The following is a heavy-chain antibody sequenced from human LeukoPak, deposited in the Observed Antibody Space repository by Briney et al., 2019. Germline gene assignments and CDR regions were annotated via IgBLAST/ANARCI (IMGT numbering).Heavy chain of an antibody. J-gene: IGHJ5*02. Sequence: PSQTLSLTCTVSGGSISSGGYYWSWIRQHPGKGLEWIGEINHSGSTNYNPSLKSRVTISVDTSKNQFSLKLSSVTAADTAVYYCARVGATYSNYGEGRNWFDPWGQGTLVTVSS. CDR2: INHSGST. CDR1: GGSISSGGYY. V-gene: IGHV4-31*03. D-gene: IGHD4-11*01. CDR3: ARVGATYSNYGEGRNWFDP.